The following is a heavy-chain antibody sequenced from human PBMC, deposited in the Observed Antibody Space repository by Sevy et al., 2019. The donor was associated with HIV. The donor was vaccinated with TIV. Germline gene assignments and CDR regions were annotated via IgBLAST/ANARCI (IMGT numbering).Heavy chain of an antibody. Sequence: GGSLRLSCAASGFTFSSYAMHWVRQAPGKGLEWVAVISYDGSNKYYADSVKGRFTISRDNSKNTRYLQMNGLRAEDTAVYYCARWGGGQWLGFDYWGQGTLVTVSS. D-gene: IGHD6-19*01. CDR1: GFTFSSYA. V-gene: IGHV3-30*04. J-gene: IGHJ4*02. CDR3: ARWGGGQWLGFDY. CDR2: ISYDGSNK.